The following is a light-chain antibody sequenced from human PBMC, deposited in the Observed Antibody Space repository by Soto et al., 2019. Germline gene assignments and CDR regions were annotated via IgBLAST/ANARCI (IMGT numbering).Light chain of an antibody. Sequence: EIVLTQSPATLSSSPGERATLSCRASQSVSSYLAWYQQKPGQAPRLLIYDASSRATGIPARFSGSGSGTDFTLTISSLEPEDFAVYYCQQRSNLMYTFGQGTKLEIK. CDR2: DAS. V-gene: IGKV3-11*01. CDR3: QQRSNLMYT. CDR1: QSVSSY. J-gene: IGKJ2*01.